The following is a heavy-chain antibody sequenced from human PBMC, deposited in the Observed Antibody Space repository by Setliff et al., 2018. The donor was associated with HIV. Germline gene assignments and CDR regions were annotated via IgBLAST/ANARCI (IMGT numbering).Heavy chain of an antibody. J-gene: IGHJ6*03. V-gene: IGHV4-38-2*01. CDR3: ARAIQPYYMDV. Sequence: TCAASGYSISSDYYWGWIRQPPGKGLEWIGSIYYSGSTYYNPSLKSRVTISVDTSKNQFSLKLRSVTAADTAVYYCARAIQPYYMDVWGKGTTVTAP. CDR2: IYYSGST. CDR1: GYSISSDYY.